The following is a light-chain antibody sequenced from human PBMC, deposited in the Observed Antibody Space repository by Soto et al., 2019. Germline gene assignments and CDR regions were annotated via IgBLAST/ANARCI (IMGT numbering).Light chain of an antibody. Sequence: EIVMTQSPATLSVSPGDRATLSCRASESVTSSLAWYQQKPGQPPRLLIYGASSRATGFPDRFSGSGSGTDFTLTISRLEPEDFAVYYCQQRSNWPPLTFGQGTKVDIK. V-gene: IGKV3D-20*02. J-gene: IGKJ1*01. CDR3: QQRSNWPPLT. CDR2: GAS. CDR1: ESVTSS.